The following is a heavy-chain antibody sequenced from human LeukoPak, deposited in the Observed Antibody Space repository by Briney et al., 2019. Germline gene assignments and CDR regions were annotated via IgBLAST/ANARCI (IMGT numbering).Heavy chain of an antibody. Sequence: SETLSLTCTVSGGSISSYYWSWIRQPAGKGLEWIGRIYTSGSTNYNPSLKSRVTMSVDTSKNQFSLKLSSVIAADTAVYYCARDDGIAVADTGVDYWGQGTLVTVSS. CDR2: IYTSGST. J-gene: IGHJ4*02. D-gene: IGHD6-19*01. CDR3: ARDDGIAVADTGVDY. CDR1: GGSISSYY. V-gene: IGHV4-4*07.